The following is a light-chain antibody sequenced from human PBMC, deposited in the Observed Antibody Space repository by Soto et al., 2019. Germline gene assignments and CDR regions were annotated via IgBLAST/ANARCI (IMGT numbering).Light chain of an antibody. V-gene: IGKV3-15*01. J-gene: IGKJ4*01. CDR3: QQYNDWPPLT. CDR1: HSVRSN. Sequence: ETVMTPSPVTLSLSPVDRATLSCRASHSVRSNLAWYQQKPGQPPRLLIYAASTRATGIPGRFSGSGSGTEFTLTISSLQSEDSAVYYCQQYNDWPPLTFGGGTKVDIK. CDR2: AAS.